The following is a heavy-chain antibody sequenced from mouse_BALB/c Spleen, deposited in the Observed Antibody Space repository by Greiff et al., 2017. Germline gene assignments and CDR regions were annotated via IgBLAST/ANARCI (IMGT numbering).Heavy chain of an antibody. CDR1: GYTFTSYT. Sequence: VQLQQSAAELARPGASVKMSCKASGYTFTSYTMHWVKQRPGQGLEWIGYINPSSGYTEYNQKFKDKATLTADKSSSTAYMQLSSLTSEDSAVYYCARRDYGGKYFDYWGQGTTLTVSS. V-gene: IGHV1-4*02. J-gene: IGHJ2*01. CDR3: ARRDYGGKYFDY. CDR2: INPSSGYT. D-gene: IGHD2-4*01.